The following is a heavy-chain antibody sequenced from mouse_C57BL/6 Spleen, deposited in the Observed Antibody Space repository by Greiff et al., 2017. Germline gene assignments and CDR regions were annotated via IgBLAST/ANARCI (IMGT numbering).Heavy chain of an antibody. Sequence: QVQLKESGAELARPGASVKMSCKASGYTFTSYTMHWVKQRPGPGLEWLGYINPSSGYTKYNQKFKDKATLTAAKSSSTAYMQLSSLTSEDSAVXYCARSRLEYYGSSYWFAYWGQGTLVTVSA. V-gene: IGHV1-4*01. CDR2: INPSSGYT. D-gene: IGHD1-1*01. J-gene: IGHJ3*01. CDR3: ARSRLEYYGSSYWFAY. CDR1: GYTFTSYT.